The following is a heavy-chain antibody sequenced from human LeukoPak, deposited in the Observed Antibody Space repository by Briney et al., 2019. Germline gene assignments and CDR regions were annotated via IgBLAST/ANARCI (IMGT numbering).Heavy chain of an antibody. J-gene: IGHJ4*02. D-gene: IGHD3-16*01. Sequence: LGAALRLSCAASGFTFSSFWIYWVRHAPGEGVLLVSRINSDGSETMYAGSVKGRFTISRDNAKNTLYLQMNSLRAEDTAVYYCARVRMGDDFNPFDYWGQGTLVTVSS. V-gene: IGHV3-74*03. CDR1: GFTFSSFW. CDR2: INSDGSET. CDR3: ARVRMGDDFNPFDY.